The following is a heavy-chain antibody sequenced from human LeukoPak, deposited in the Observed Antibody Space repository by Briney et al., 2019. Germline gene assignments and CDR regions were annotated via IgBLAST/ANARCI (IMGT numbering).Heavy chain of an antibody. V-gene: IGHV3-9*01. CDR2: ISWNSGSI. CDR1: GFTFDDYA. J-gene: IGHJ4*02. CDR3: ARGYSYGPSDY. Sequence: GGSLRLSCAASGFTFDDYAMHWVRQAPGKGLEWVSGISWNSGSIGYADSVKGRFTISRDNAKNSLYLQMNSLRAEDTAVYYCARGYSYGPSDYWGQGTLVTVSS. D-gene: IGHD5-18*01.